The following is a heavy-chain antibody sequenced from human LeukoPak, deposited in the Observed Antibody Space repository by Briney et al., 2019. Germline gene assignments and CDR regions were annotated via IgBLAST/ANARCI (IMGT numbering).Heavy chain of an antibody. CDR2: ISSDGNT. CDR1: GFTVSSSS. CDR3: ARGQEQFSSPWQWGPRRKNFYYYGMDV. V-gene: IGHV3-66*01. D-gene: IGHD6-19*01. J-gene: IGHJ6*02. Sequence: GGSLRLSCAASGFTVSSSSMNWVRLGPGQGLEWVSVISSDGNTYYADSVKGRFTISRDNSRNTLSLQMHGLRADDTAVYYCARGQEQFSSPWQWGPRRKNFYYYGMDVWGQGTTVTVSS.